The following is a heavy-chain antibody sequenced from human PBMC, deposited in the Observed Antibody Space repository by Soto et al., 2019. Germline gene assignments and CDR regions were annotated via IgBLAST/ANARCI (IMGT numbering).Heavy chain of an antibody. J-gene: IGHJ4*02. CDR1: GFTFSSYW. CDR2: INSDGSRT. Sequence: EVQLVESGGGIVQPGGSLRLSCAASGFTFSSYWMHWVRQAPGKGLVWVSRINSDGSRTSYADSAKGRFTNSRDNAKNTVYLQMNSRRAEDTAVYYCARGDGDYYDGNGYLGRHWGQGTLVTVSS. D-gene: IGHD3-22*01. V-gene: IGHV3-74*01. CDR3: ARGDGDYYDGNGYLGRH.